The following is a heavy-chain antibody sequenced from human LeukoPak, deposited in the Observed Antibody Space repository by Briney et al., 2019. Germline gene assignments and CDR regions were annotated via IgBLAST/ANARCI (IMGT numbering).Heavy chain of an antibody. Sequence: GESLKISCKGSGYRITNYWIAWVRPMPGKGLEWMGIIYPADSDIRYSPSFQGQVTISADKSISTAYLQWSSLKASDTAMYYCARQEYCSGGSCYTWFDPWGQGTLVTVSS. CDR3: ARQEYCSGGSCYTWFDP. CDR1: GYRITNYW. D-gene: IGHD2-15*01. J-gene: IGHJ5*02. V-gene: IGHV5-51*01. CDR2: IYPADSDI.